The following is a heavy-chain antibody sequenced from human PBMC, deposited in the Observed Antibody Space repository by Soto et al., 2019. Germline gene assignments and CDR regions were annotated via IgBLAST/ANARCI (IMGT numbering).Heavy chain of an antibody. Sequence: SQTLSLTCAISGDSVSSNSAAWNWIRQSPSRGLEWLGRTYYRSKWYNDYAVSVKSRITINPDTSKNQFSLKLSSVTPEDTAVYYCARDKGSGYSKDYYMDVWGKGTTVTVSS. V-gene: IGHV6-1*01. J-gene: IGHJ6*03. CDR2: TYYRSKWYN. CDR3: ARDKGSGYSKDYYMDV. CDR1: GDSVSSNSAA. D-gene: IGHD3-22*01.